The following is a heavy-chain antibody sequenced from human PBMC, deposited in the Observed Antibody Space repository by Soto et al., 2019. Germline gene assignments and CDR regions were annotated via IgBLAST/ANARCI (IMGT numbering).Heavy chain of an antibody. D-gene: IGHD2-8*01. CDR3: AREGSVDEDIVLIPPTYYYYYGMDV. CDR1: GYSFTSYW. J-gene: IGHJ6*02. Sequence: LGESLKISCKGSGYSFTSYWISWVRQMPGKGLEWMGRIDPSDSYTNYSPSFQGHVTISADKSISTAYLQWSSLKASDTAMYYCAREGSVDEDIVLIPPTYYYYYGMDVWGQGTTVTVSS. V-gene: IGHV5-10-1*01. CDR2: IDPSDSYT.